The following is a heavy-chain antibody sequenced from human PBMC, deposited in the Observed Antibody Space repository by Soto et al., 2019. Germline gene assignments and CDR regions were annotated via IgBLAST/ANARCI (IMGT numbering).Heavy chain of an antibody. CDR2: ISGSGADS. V-gene: IGHV3-23*01. J-gene: IGHJ3*02. Sequence: DVELLESGGGLVQPGGSLRLSCAASGFTFRRFAMSWVRQAPGKGLERVSTISGSGADSYASDSVKGRFIISRDNSKNTVYLLMTRLRAEDTAVYYCTRDRGFDMWGQGTTVNVSS. CDR1: GFTFRRFA. CDR3: TRDRGFDM.